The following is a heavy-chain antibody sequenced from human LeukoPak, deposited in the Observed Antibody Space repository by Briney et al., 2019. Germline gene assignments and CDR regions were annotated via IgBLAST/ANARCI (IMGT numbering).Heavy chain of an antibody. J-gene: IGHJ3*02. CDR1: GYSFTSYW. CDR3: ARSPLYCSSTSCYPNAFDI. CDR2: IYPGDSDT. Sequence: GESLKISCKGSGYSFTSYWIGWVRQMPEKGLEWMGIIYPGDSDTRYSPSFQGQVTISADKSISTAYLQWSSLKASDTAMYYCARSPLYCSSTSCYPNAFDIWGQGTMVTVSS. V-gene: IGHV5-51*01. D-gene: IGHD2-2*01.